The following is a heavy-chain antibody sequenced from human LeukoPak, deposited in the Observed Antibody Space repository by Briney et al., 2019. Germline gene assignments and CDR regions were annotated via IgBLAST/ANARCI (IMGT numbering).Heavy chain of an antibody. Sequence: GGSLRLSCAASGFTFNTYAMAWVRQAPGKGLEWLSAISYDTTRTFYADSVKGRFAISRDNSKNTLYLQMNSLRAEDTAVYYCAGVGYNYPTDYWGQGTLVTVSS. CDR1: GFTFNTYA. D-gene: IGHD5-24*01. CDR3: AGVGYNYPTDY. CDR2: ISYDTTRT. V-gene: IGHV3-23*01. J-gene: IGHJ4*02.